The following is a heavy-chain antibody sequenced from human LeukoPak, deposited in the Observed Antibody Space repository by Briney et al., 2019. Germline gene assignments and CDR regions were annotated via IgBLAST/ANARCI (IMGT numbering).Heavy chain of an antibody. D-gene: IGHD4-17*01. CDR1: GFTFSSYA. J-gene: IGHJ2*01. Sequence: PGGSLRLSCAASGFTFSSYAMSWVRQAPGKGLEWISAISGSGGSTYYADSVKGRFTISRDNSKNTLYLQMNSLRAEDTAVYYCAKDRKGDYFVDWYFDLWGRGTLVTVPS. V-gene: IGHV3-23*01. CDR3: AKDRKGDYFVDWYFDL. CDR2: ISGSGGST.